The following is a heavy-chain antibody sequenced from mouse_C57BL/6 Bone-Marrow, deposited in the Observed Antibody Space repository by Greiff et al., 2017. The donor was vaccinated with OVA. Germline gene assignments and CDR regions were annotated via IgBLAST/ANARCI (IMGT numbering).Heavy chain of an antibody. D-gene: IGHD1-1*02. J-gene: IGHJ2*01. CDR3: ARSGGKGLYYFDY. Sequence: QVQLQESGAELVRPGASVKLSCKASGYTFTSYGISWVKQRTGQGLEWIGEIYPRSGNTYYNEKFKGKATLTADKSSSTAYMELRSLTSEDSAVYFCARSGGKGLYYFDYWGQGTTLTVSS. CDR1: GYTFTSYG. V-gene: IGHV1-81*01. CDR2: IYPRSGNT.